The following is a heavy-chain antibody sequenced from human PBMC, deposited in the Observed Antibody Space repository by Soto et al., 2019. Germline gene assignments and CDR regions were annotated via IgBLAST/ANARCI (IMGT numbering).Heavy chain of an antibody. Sequence: SETLSLTCVVSGDSISSTHWWTWVRQTPGKGLEWIGEIYHTGSTKYNPSLKNRVTISVDKSNNEFSLNLKSVTAADTAVYYCARNAGAGKGGVRFDYWGQGTLVTVSS. CDR1: GDSISSTHW. CDR3: ARNAGAGKGGVRFDY. D-gene: IGHD3-16*01. V-gene: IGHV4-4*02. J-gene: IGHJ4*02. CDR2: IYHTGST.